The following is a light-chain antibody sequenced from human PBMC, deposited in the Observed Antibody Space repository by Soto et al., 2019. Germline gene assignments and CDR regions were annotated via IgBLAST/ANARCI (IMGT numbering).Light chain of an antibody. V-gene: IGKV3-11*01. J-gene: IGKJ1*01. CDR1: QSIKNY. Sequence: EIVLTQSPGTLSLSPGERATLSCKASQSIKNYLAWYQKKPGQAPRLLIYDASNRATGIPARFSGSGYGTDFTLTISSLEPEDFAVYYCQQRSNRPPWTFGQGTKVEIK. CDR3: QQRSNRPPWT. CDR2: DAS.